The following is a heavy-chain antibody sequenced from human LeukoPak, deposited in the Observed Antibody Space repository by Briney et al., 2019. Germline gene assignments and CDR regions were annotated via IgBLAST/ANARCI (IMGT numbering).Heavy chain of an antibody. CDR2: IRYDGSNK. Sequence: GGSLRLSCAASGFTFSSYGMHWVRQAPGKGLEWVAFIRYDGSNKYYADSVKGRFTISRDNAKKSLFLQMNSLRAEDTAVYYCARDNWIEAHYFDYWGQGTLVTVSS. J-gene: IGHJ4*02. CDR1: GFTFSSYG. CDR3: ARDNWIEAHYFDY. V-gene: IGHV3-30*02. D-gene: IGHD1-20*01.